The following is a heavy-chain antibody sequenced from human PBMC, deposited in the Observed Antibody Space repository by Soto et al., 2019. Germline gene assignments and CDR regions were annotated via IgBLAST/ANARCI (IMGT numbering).Heavy chain of an antibody. CDR2: ISSSSSTI. J-gene: IGHJ4*02. D-gene: IGHD6-19*01. Sequence: GGSLRLSCAASGFTFSSYSMNWVRQAPGKGLEWVSYISSSSSTIYYADSVKGRFTISRDNAKNSLYLQMNSLRAEDTAVYYCARDKEDSSGYFDYWGQGTLVTVSS. CDR1: GFTFSSYS. V-gene: IGHV3-48*01. CDR3: ARDKEDSSGYFDY.